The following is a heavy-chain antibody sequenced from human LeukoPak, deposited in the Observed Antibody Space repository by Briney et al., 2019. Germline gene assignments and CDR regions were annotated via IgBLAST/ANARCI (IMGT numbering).Heavy chain of an antibody. V-gene: IGHV1-2*02. CDR2: INPNSGGT. Sequence: ASVKVSCKASGYTFSDYYMNWVRQAPGQGLEWMGWINPNSGGTNYAQKFQGRVTVTRDTSISTAYMELTRVTSDDTAVYYCAREGDYSNSLDYWGQGTLLTVSS. D-gene: IGHD6-6*01. CDR1: GYTFSDYY. J-gene: IGHJ4*02. CDR3: AREGDYSNSLDY.